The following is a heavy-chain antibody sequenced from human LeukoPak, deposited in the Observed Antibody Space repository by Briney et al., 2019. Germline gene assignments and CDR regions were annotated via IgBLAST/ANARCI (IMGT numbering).Heavy chain of an antibody. CDR1: GGSISSYY. V-gene: IGHV4-59*08. CDR2: IYYSGST. D-gene: IGHD3-22*01. CDR3: ASHYYYDSSGLFDH. J-gene: IGHJ4*02. Sequence: SETLSLTCTVSGGSISSYYWSWIRQPPGKGLEWIGYIYYSGSTNYNPSLKSRVTISVDTSKIQFSLKLSSVTAADTAVYYCASHYYYDSSGLFDHWGQGTLVTVSS.